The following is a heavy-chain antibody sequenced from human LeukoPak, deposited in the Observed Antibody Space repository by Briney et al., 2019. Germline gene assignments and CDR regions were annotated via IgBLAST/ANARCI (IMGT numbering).Heavy chain of an antibody. CDR2: IYYSGST. CDR3: ARDAYGWSSWYFDL. D-gene: IGHD2-8*02. Sequence: SETLSLTCTVSGGSISGHYWSWIRQPPGKGLERIGYIYYSGSTNYNPSLKSRVTISVDTSKNQFSLKLSSVTAADTAVYYCARDAYGWSSWYFDLWGRGTLATVSS. CDR1: GGSISGHY. V-gene: IGHV4-59*11. J-gene: IGHJ2*01.